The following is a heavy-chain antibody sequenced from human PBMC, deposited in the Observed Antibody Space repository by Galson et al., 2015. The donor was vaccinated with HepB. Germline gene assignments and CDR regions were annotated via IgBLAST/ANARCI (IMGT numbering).Heavy chain of an antibody. CDR3: ARWNGPPGAFDM. CDR1: GSTFSSHG. J-gene: IGHJ3*02. D-gene: IGHD1-1*01. CDR2: IWYDGSQT. Sequence: SLRLSCAASGSTFSSHGMHWIRQAPGKGLEWVSLIWYDGSQTHYIDSVKGRFTISRDNSKNTVSLQMNGLGAEDTTVYYCARWNGPPGAFDMWGQGTMVTVSS. V-gene: IGHV3-33*01.